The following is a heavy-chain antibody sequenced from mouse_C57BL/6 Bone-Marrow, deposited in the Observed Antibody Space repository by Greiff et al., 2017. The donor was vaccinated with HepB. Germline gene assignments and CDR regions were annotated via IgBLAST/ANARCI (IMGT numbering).Heavy chain of an antibody. D-gene: IGHD1-1*01. CDR3: ARRFIYYFDS. CDR1: GYSFTGYY. Sequence: DVKLQESGPELVKPGASVKISCKASGYSFTGYYMNWVKQSPEKSLEWIGEINPSTGGTTYNQKFKAKATLTVDKSSSTAYMQRKSLTSEDSAVYYCARRFIYYFDSWGQGTTLTVSS. CDR2: INPSTGGT. V-gene: IGHV1-42*01. J-gene: IGHJ2*01.